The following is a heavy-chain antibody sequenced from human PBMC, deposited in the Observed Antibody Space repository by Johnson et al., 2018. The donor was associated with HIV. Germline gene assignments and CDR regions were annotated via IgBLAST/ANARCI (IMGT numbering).Heavy chain of an antibody. CDR2: ISSRGSSI. V-gene: IGHV3-48*04. CDR1: GFTFSSYS. Sequence: VQLVESGGGVVQPGRSLRLSCAASGFTFSSYSMHWVRQAPGKGLEWVSYISSRGSSIYYADSVKGRFTISSDNAKKSLYRQMNSLRSEETALYYCARDSTPWGGDYVDYTFDIWGQGTMVTVSS. CDR3: ARDSTPWGGDYVDYTFDI. D-gene: IGHD4-17*01. J-gene: IGHJ3*02.